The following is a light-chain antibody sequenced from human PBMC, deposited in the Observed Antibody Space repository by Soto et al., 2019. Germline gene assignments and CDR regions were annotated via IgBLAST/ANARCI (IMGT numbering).Light chain of an antibody. CDR3: QQYGSSPLT. CDR2: GAS. CDR1: QSVSSSY. V-gene: IGKV3-20*01. Sequence: EIVLTQSPGTLSLSPGERATLSCRASQSVSSSYLAWYQQKPGQAPRLLIYGASSRATGIPDRFSGSGSGTDLPFAISRLEPEDFAVYYCQQYGSSPLTFGGGTKVEIK. J-gene: IGKJ4*01.